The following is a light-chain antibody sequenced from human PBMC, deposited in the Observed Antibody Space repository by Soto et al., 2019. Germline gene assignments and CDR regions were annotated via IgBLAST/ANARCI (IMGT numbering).Light chain of an antibody. CDR2: LGS. V-gene: IGKV2-28*01. Sequence: DIVMTQSPLSLPVTPGEPASISCRSSQSLLHSNGYNYLDWYLQKPGQSPQLLIYLGSNRASGVPDRCSGSGSGTDFTLKISKVEAEDVGVYYCMQALQTPTFGGGTRVEI. CDR3: MQALQTPT. CDR1: QSLLHSNGYNY. J-gene: IGKJ4*01.